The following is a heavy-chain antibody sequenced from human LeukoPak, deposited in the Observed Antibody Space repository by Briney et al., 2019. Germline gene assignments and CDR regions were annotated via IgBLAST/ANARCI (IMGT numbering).Heavy chain of an antibody. CDR1: GGSISNYY. J-gene: IGHJ6*02. CDR2: IYYTGNT. Sequence: SETLSLTCTVSGGSISNYYWSWIRQPPGKGLEWIGYIYYTGNTNYNPSLKSRLSISVDTSKNQFSLKLSSVTAADTAVYYCARGYYYALDVWGQGTTVTVSS. V-gene: IGHV4-59*01. CDR3: ARGYYYALDV.